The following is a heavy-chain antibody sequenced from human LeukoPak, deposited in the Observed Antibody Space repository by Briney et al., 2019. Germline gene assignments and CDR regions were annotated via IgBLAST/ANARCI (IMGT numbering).Heavy chain of an antibody. J-gene: IGHJ5*02. CDR1: GFTFSSYE. D-gene: IGHD4-17*01. Sequence: GSLRLSCAASGFTFSSYEMNWVRQPPGKGLEWIGSIYYSGSTYYNPSLKSRVTISVDTSKNQFSLKLSSVTAADTAVYYCARHYGDYGDWFDPWGQGTLVTVSS. V-gene: IGHV4-39*01. CDR2: IYYSGST. CDR3: ARHYGDYGDWFDP.